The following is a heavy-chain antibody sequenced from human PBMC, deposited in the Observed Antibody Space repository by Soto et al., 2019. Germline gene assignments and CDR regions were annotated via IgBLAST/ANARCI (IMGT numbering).Heavy chain of an antibody. Sequence: ASVKVSCKASGYTFTSYAMHWVRQAPGQRLEWMGWINAGNGNTKYSQKFQGRVTITRDTSASTAYMELSSLRSEDTAVYYCARDNGGYCSGGSCDWFDPWGQGTLVTVSS. CDR1: GYTFTSYA. CDR3: ARDNGGYCSGGSCDWFDP. J-gene: IGHJ5*02. CDR2: INAGNGNT. D-gene: IGHD2-15*01. V-gene: IGHV1-3*01.